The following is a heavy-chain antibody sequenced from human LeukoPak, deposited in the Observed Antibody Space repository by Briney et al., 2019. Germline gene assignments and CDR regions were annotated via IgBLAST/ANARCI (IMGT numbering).Heavy chain of an antibody. J-gene: IGHJ4*02. Sequence: PSETLSLTCAVYGGSFSGYYWSWIRQPPGKGLEWIGEINHSGSTNYNPSLKSRVTISVDTSKNQFSLKLSSVTAADTAVYYCARGGRAFDSGGQGTLAPVS. CDR2: INHSGST. V-gene: IGHV4-34*01. CDR3: ARGGRAFDS. D-gene: IGHD3-10*01. CDR1: GGSFSGYY.